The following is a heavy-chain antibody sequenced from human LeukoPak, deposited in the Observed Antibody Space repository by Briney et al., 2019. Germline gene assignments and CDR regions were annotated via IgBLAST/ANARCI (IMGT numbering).Heavy chain of an antibody. CDR3: ARAGELRYMDV. Sequence: GGSLRLSCAASGFTFNDYYMSWIRQAPGKGLEWVSTIKHIGPTTYYADSVKGRFTISRDNAKNSLFLQMSSLRADDTAIYYCARAGELRYMDVWGKGTAVTVSS. V-gene: IGHV3-11*04. D-gene: IGHD3-16*01. CDR1: GFTFNDYY. CDR2: IKHIGPTT. J-gene: IGHJ6*03.